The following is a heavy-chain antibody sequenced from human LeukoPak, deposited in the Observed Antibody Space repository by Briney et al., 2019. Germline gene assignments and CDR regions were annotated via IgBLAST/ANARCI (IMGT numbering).Heavy chain of an antibody. J-gene: IGHJ4*02. V-gene: IGHV4-39*01. CDR3: ARGDCSGGSCYLFDY. Sequence: PSETLSLTCTVSGGSISSSSYYWGWIRQPPGKGLEWIGSIYYSGSTYYNPSLKSRVTISVDTSKNQFSLKLSSVTAADTAVYYCARGDCSGGSCYLFDYWGQGALDTVSS. D-gene: IGHD2-15*01. CDR2: IYYSGST. CDR1: GGSISSSSYY.